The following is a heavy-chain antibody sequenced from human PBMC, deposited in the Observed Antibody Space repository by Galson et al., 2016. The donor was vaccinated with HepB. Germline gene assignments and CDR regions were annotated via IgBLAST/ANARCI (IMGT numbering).Heavy chain of an antibody. D-gene: IGHD6-6*01. J-gene: IGHJ4*02. CDR1: GFTFSTYS. CDR2: ISSGSSTI. V-gene: IGHV3-48*02. CDR3: ARGWYSNSSPCFDY. Sequence: SLRLSCAASGFTFSTYSMNWVRQAPGKGLEWVSYISSGSSTIYYADSVEGRFTISRDNAKNSLYLQMNSLRDEDTAVYYCARGWYSNSSPCFDYWGQGTLVTVSS.